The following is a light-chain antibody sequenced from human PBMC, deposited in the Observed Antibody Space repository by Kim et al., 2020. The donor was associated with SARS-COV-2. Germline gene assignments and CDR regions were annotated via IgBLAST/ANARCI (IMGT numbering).Light chain of an antibody. V-gene: IGKV1-5*01. J-gene: IGKJ1*01. Sequence: ASVGDSITITCRASQSINIYLAWYQQKPGKAPSLLIYDASILESGVPSRFSGSGSGTEFTLTISSLQPDDFATYYCQEYKSDSWTFGQGTKVDIK. CDR2: DAS. CDR3: QEYKSDSWT. CDR1: QSINIY.